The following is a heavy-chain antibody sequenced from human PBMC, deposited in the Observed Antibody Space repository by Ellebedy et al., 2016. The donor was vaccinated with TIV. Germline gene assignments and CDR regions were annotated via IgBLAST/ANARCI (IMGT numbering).Heavy chain of an antibody. CDR1: GFTFSSSG. CDR3: TKDRGNYGGAPYNGMDI. CDR2: IRFDGNNA. Sequence: GESLKISCAASGFTFSSSGMNWVRQAPGKGLEWVAFIRFDGNNAYYADSVKGRFTISRDNSKNTLYLQMNSLRTEDTAVYYCTKDRGNYGGAPYNGMDIWGQGTTVIVSS. J-gene: IGHJ6*02. D-gene: IGHD3-10*01. V-gene: IGHV3-30*02.